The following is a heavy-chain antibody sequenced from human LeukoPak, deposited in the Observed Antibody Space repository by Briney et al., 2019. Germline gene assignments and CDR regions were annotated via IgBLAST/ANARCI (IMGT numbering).Heavy chain of an antibody. CDR3: ARVRMTEYDYGDYPGAFDI. J-gene: IGHJ3*02. CDR2: IIPIFGTA. CDR1: GGTFSSYA. D-gene: IGHD4-17*01. Sequence: AASVKVFCKASGGTFSSYAISWVRQAPGQGLEWMGGIIPIFGTANYAQKFQGRVTITADESTSTAYMELSSLRSEDTAVYYCARVRMTEYDYGDYPGAFDIWGQGTMVTVSS. V-gene: IGHV1-69*13.